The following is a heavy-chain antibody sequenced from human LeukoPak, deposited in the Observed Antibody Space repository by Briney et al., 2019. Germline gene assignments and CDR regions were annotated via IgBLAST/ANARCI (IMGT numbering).Heavy chain of an antibody. D-gene: IGHD6-13*01. CDR2: ITSGSGSNV. J-gene: IGHJ4*02. CDR3: ARHGSWSFDY. CDR1: GFTLSSHA. V-gene: IGHV3-23*01. Sequence: GGSLRLSCAASGFTLSSHAMSWVRQAPGKGLEWVSAITSGSGSNVYYTDSLKGRFTISRDNSKNTLYLQMNSLRAEDTAVYYCARHGSWSFDYWGQGTLVTVSA.